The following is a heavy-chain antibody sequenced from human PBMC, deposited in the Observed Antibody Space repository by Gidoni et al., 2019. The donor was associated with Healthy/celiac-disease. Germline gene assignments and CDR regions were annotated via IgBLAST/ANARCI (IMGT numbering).Heavy chain of an antibody. V-gene: IGHV4-61*02. J-gene: IGHJ4*02. CDR3: AREGGYGYL. Sequence: QLHLQESGPGLLKPSQTLSLPCPVSGGSISSGSYYWSWIRQPAGKGLEWIGRIYTSGSTNYNPSLKSRVTISVDTSKNQFSLKLSSVTAADTAVYYCAREGGYGYLWGQGTLVTVSS. CDR2: IYTSGST. D-gene: IGHD5-18*01. CDR1: GGSISSGSYY.